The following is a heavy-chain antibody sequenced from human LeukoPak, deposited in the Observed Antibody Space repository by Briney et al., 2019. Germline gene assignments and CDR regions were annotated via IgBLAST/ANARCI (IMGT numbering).Heavy chain of an antibody. J-gene: IGHJ6*03. V-gene: IGHV1-2*02. CDR1: GYTFTSYA. CDR3: ARGDHFWYSGSGGYYMDV. Sequence: GASVKVSCKASGYTFTSYAMNWVRQAPGQGLEWMGWIKLYSGDTNYAQKFQDRVTMTRDTSISTAYMELSSLRSDDTAIYYCARGDHFWYSGSGGYYMDVWGEGTTVIVSS. CDR2: IKLYSGDT. D-gene: IGHD3-3*02.